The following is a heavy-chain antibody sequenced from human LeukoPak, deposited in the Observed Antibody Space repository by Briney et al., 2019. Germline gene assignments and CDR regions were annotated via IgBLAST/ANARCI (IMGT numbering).Heavy chain of an antibody. CDR1: GLTFSNYG. J-gene: IGHJ3*02. CDR3: AKGSREWEVLDAFDI. D-gene: IGHD1-26*01. V-gene: IGHV3-23*01. CDR2: ISGSGARG. Sequence: PGGSLRLSCAASGLTFSNYGLNWVRQAPGKGLEWVSGISGSGARGDYADSVKGRFTISRDNAKNTLYLQMNSLRAEDTAVYYCAKGSREWEVLDAFDIWGQGTMVTVSS.